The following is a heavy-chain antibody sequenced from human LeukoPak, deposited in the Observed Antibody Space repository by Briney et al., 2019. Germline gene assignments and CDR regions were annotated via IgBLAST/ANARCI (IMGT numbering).Heavy chain of an antibody. Sequence: SETLSLTCTVSGDSISSYHWTWIRQSPGKGLEWIGYISYSGSTNSNPSLKSRVTMSVVTSKNQFSLKLNSVTAADTAVYYCARSIILVRGIIYFFYYYMDVWGKGTTVTVSS. J-gene: IGHJ6*03. CDR2: ISYSGST. CDR3: ARSIILVRGIIYFFYYYMDV. D-gene: IGHD3-10*01. V-gene: IGHV4-59*01. CDR1: GDSISSYH.